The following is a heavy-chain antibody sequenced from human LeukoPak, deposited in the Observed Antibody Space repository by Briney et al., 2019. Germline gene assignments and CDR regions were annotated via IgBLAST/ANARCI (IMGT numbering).Heavy chain of an antibody. CDR1: GGSISSYY. Sequence: SETLSLTCIVSGGSISSYYWTWIRQPAGKGLEWIGRIYSSGSTNYNPSLKSRVTMSVDTSKNQFSLNLSSVTAADTAVYYCARAPRAAAGLDYWGQGTLVIVSS. J-gene: IGHJ4*02. D-gene: IGHD6-13*01. CDR2: IYSSGST. CDR3: ARAPRAAAGLDY. V-gene: IGHV4-4*07.